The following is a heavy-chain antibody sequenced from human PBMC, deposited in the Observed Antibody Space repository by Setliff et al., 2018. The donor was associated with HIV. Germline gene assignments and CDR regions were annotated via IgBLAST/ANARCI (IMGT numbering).Heavy chain of an antibody. Sequence: SETLSLTCTVSGASFNDYYWSWIRQPAGKGLEWIGRIYTSGSTNYNPSLKSRVTISVDTSKNQFSLKLASVTAADTAVYFCARRSDWFDPWGQGTLVTVSS. V-gene: IGHV4-4*07. CDR1: GASFNDYY. J-gene: IGHJ5*02. CDR2: IYTSGST. CDR3: ARRSDWFDP.